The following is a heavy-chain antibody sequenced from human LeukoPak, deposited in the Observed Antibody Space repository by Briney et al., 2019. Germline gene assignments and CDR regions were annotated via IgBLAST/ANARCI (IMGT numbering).Heavy chain of an antibody. D-gene: IGHD2-21*01. V-gene: IGHV3-30-3*02. CDR2: ISYDGSNK. CDR1: GFTFSSYA. Sequence: GGSLRLSCAASGFTFSSYAMHWVRQAPGKGLEWVAVISYDGSNKYYADSVKGRFTISRDNSKNTLYLQMNSLRAEDTAVYYCAKLGIAQSWSGDYWGQGTLVTVSS. CDR3: AKLGIAQSWSGDY. J-gene: IGHJ4*02.